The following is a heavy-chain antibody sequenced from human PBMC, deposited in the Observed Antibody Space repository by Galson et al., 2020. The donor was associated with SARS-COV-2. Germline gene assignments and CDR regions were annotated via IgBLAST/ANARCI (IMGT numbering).Heavy chain of an antibody. V-gene: IGHV4-30-2*01. CDR2: ISHSWGT. J-gene: IGHJ3*02. CDR3: ARLHYGEYAPEAFDI. CDR1: GTSISSGSYS. D-gene: IGHD4-17*01. Sequence: SETLSLTCAVSGTSISSGSYSWNWIRQPPGKGLEWIGYISHSWGTYYNPSLKSRVTISGDRSKNQFSLRLSSVTAADTAVYYCARLHYGEYAPEAFDIWGPGKRVTVAS.